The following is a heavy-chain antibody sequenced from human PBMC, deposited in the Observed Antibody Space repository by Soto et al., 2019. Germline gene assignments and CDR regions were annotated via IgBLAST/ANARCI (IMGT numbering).Heavy chain of an antibody. CDR3: ARVWRYYDFWSGPDGMDV. Sequence: WETRSLTCTVAGGSISSSSYCWDRIRQPPGKGLEWIGSIYYSGSTYYNPSLKSRVTISVDTSKNQFSLKLSSVTAADTAVYYCARVWRYYDFWSGPDGMDVWGQGTTVTVSS. J-gene: IGHJ6*02. V-gene: IGHV4-39*01. CDR2: IYYSGST. CDR1: GGSISSSSYC. D-gene: IGHD3-3*01.